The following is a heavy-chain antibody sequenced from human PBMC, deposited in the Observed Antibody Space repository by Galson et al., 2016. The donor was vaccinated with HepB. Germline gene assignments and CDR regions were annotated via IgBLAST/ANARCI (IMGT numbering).Heavy chain of an antibody. CDR3: ARHECRGSDCFSAYDF. CDR1: GYRFANYW. D-gene: IGHD2-21*02. J-gene: IGHJ3*01. V-gene: IGHV5-51*01. Sequence: QSGAEVKKPGESLKISCKGSGYRFANYWIGWVRQMPGKGLGSMGIVYPGNSEIRYSPSFQGQVTISADKSITTVYLQWNSLKASDSAIYYCARHECRGSDCFSAYDFWGQGTVVTVSS. CDR2: VYPGNSEI.